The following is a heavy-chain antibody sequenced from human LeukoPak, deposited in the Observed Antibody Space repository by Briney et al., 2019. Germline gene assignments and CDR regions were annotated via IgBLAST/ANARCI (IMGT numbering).Heavy chain of an antibody. CDR1: GGSISSSSYY. V-gene: IGHV4-39*07. J-gene: IGHJ4*02. Sequence: SETLSLTCTVSGGSISSSSYYWGWIRQPPGKGLEWIGSIYYSGSTNYNPSLKSRVTISVDTSKNQFSLKLSSVTAADTAVYYCAGSYSSSWYTLVRGPSRFDYWGQGTLVTVSS. D-gene: IGHD6-13*01. CDR2: IYYSGST. CDR3: AGSYSSSWYTLVRGPSRFDY.